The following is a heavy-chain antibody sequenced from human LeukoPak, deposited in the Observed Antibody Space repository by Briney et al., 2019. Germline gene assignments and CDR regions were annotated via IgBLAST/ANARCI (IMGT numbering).Heavy chain of an antibody. CDR2: IYPRDSNT. D-gene: IGHD6-6*01. Sequence: GESLKISCKGSGFSFSNYWIGWVRQMPGKGLEWMGIIYPRDSNTRYSPSFQGQVTIPADKSISTAYLQWSSLKASDTAMYYCARDGYSSASPYYYFYGMDLWGQGTTVTVSS. V-gene: IGHV5-51*01. CDR1: GFSFSNYW. CDR3: ARDGYSSASPYYYFYGMDL. J-gene: IGHJ6*02.